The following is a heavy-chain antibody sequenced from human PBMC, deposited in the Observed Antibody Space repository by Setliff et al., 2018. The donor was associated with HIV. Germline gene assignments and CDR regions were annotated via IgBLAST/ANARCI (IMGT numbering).Heavy chain of an antibody. CDR3: ARARGRAQLSYYFDY. V-gene: IGHV4-59*01. J-gene: IGHJ4*02. Sequence: SETLSLTCSVPSGSISVYYWSWVRQPPGRGLEWIGYVSYSGSTSYNPTLNSRVTMSVDTSRDQFSLKLSSVTAADAAVYYCARARGRAQLSYYFDYWGQGRLVTVSS. D-gene: IGHD2-2*01. CDR1: SGSISVYY. CDR2: VSYSGST.